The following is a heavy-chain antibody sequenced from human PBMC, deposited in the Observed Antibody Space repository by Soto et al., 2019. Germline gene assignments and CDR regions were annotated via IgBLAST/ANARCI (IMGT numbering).Heavy chain of an antibody. V-gene: IGHV4-31*03. D-gene: IGHD3-3*01. Sequence: PSETLSLTCTVSGGSISSGGYYWSWIRQHPGKGLEWIGYIYYSGSTYYNPSLKSRVTISVDTSKNQFSLKLSSVTAADTAVYYCARHAHSGILRFLFPTGYYFDYWGQGTLVTVSS. CDR1: GGSISSGGYY. J-gene: IGHJ4*02. CDR2: IYYSGST. CDR3: ARHAHSGILRFLFPTGYYFDY.